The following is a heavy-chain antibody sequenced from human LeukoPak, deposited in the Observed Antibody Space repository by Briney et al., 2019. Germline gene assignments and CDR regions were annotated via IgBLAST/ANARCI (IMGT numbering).Heavy chain of an antibody. CDR2: IIPIFGTA. Sequence: ASVKVSCKASGGTFSSYAISWVRQAPGQGLEWMGGIIPIFGTANYAQKFQGRVTITADKSTSTAYMELSSLRSEDTAVYYCAREQDYGSGIQLFDPWGQGTLVTVSS. D-gene: IGHD3-10*01. J-gene: IGHJ5*02. V-gene: IGHV1-69*06. CDR3: AREQDYGSGIQLFDP. CDR1: GGTFSSYA.